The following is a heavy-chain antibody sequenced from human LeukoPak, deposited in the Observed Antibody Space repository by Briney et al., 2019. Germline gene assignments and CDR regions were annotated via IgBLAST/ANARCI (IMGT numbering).Heavy chain of an antibody. CDR1: GFTFSNAW. V-gene: IGHV3-15*01. CDR2: IKTKTDGGTT. Sequence: GGSLRLSCVGSGFTFSNAWMTWVRQPPGKGLEWVGRIKTKTDGGTTDYAAPVKGRFTISRDDSRNTLYLQMNSLRTEDTAVYYCTSTLGYWGQGALVTVSS. CDR3: TSTLGY. J-gene: IGHJ4*02.